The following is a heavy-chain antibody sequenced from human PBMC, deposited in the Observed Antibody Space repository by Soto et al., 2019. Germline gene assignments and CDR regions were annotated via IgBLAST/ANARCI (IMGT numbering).Heavy chain of an antibody. CDR3: ARDKMSSLVVETPHLFES. D-gene: IGHD2-15*01. V-gene: IGHV1-69*13. CDR2: IVPVYGTT. CDR1: GYSFSSYG. Sequence: GASVKVSCKASGYSFSSYGITWVRQAPGQGLEWMGGIVPVYGTTKYAQKFQGRVTITADESTSTAYLVLSSLRSEDTALYFCARDKMSSLVVETPHLFESWGRGTLVTVSS. J-gene: IGHJ5*01.